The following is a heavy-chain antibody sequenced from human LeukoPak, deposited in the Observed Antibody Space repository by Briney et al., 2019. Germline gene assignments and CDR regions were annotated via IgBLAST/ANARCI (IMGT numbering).Heavy chain of an antibody. J-gene: IGHJ5*02. CDR3: ARGGGRWLDGYNWFDP. CDR2: MNPNSGNT. CDR1: GYTFTSYD. V-gene: IGHV1-8*01. D-gene: IGHD6-19*01. Sequence: GASVKVSCKASGYTFTSYDINWVRQATGQGLEWMGWMNPNSGNTGYAQKFQGRVTMTRNTSISTAYMELSSLRSEDTAVYYCARGGGRWLDGYNWFDPWGQGTLVTVSS.